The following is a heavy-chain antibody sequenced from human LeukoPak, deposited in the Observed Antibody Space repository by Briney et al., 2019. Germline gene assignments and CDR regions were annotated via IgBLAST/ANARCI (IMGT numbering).Heavy chain of an antibody. D-gene: IGHD3-10*01. CDR2: IYSGSST. J-gene: IGHJ3*02. CDR3: ARDIRPWFGESPHDAFDI. V-gene: IGHV3-66*01. CDR1: GFTLRINY. Sequence: GGSLRLSCSAWGFTLRINYMMGLRHPPGKGVEGVSIIYSGSSTYYADCVKGRFTISRDNSKNTLYLQMNSLRAEDTAVYYCARDIRPWFGESPHDAFDIWGQGTMVTVSS.